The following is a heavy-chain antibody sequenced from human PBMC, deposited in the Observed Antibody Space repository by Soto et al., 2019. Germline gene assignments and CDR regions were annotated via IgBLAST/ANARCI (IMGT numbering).Heavy chain of an antibody. Sequence: EVQLVETGGGLIQPGGSLRLSCAASGFTVSGTYMTWVRQAPGKGLEWVSVIYSGDSTYYADSVKGRFTISRDNSKNTLYLQMNSLRAEDTAICYCAKGGGSTSPLDPWGQGSLVTVSS. CDR2: IYSGDST. J-gene: IGHJ5*02. D-gene: IGHD6-6*01. CDR1: GFTVSGTY. CDR3: AKGGGSTSPLDP. V-gene: IGHV3-53*02.